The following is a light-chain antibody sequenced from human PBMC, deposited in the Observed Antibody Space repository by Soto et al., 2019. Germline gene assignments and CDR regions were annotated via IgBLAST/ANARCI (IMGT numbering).Light chain of an antibody. J-gene: IGKJ2*01. Sequence: EIVLTQSPGTLSLSPGERATLSCRASQSVSSTYLAWYQQKPGQAPRLLMYGASRRATGIPDRFSGSGSGADFTLTISRLEPEDFAVYYWQQYGRSRGYTFGQGTKLEIK. CDR1: QSVSSTY. CDR3: QQYGRSRGYT. CDR2: GAS. V-gene: IGKV3-20*01.